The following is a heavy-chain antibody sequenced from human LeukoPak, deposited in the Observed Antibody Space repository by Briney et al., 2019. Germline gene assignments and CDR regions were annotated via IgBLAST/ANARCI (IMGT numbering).Heavy chain of an antibody. D-gene: IGHD2-15*01. CDR1: GFTFSSYS. Sequence: GGSLRLSCAASGFTFSSYSMNWVRQAPGKGLEWVSSISSSSYIYYADSVKGRFTISRDNAKNSLYLRMNSLRAEDTAVYYCARLGYCSGGSCYSPFYYYYGMDVWGQGTTVTVSS. CDR2: ISSSSYI. V-gene: IGHV3-21*01. CDR3: ARLGYCSGGSCYSPFYYYYGMDV. J-gene: IGHJ6*02.